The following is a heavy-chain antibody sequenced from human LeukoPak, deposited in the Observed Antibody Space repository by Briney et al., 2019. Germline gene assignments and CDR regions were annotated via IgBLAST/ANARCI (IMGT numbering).Heavy chain of an antibody. CDR2: IYYSGST. CDR1: GGSISSYY. CDR3: ARGNFYSSGWYGAFGYYFDY. Sequence: SETLSLTCTVSGGSISSYYWSWIRPPPGKGLEWIGYIYYSGSTNYNPSLKSRVTISVDTSKNQFSLKLSSVTAADTAAYYCARGNFYSSGWYGAFGYYFDYWGQGTLVTASS. V-gene: IGHV4-59*08. D-gene: IGHD6-19*01. J-gene: IGHJ4*02.